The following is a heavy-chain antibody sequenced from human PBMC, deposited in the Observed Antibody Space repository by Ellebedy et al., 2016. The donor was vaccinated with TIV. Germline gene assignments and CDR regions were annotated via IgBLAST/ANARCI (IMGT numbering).Heavy chain of an antibody. D-gene: IGHD4-17*01. CDR1: AFSFSSYR. J-gene: IGHJ3*02. CDR2: INQDGSEK. Sequence: GESLKTSCAASAFSFSSYRMTWVRQAPGKGLEWVANINQDGSEKHYVDSVEGRFTISRDNAKKSLYLQMISLRAEDTAVYYCASDGSYGDFLSPTHAFENWGQGTMVIVSS. V-gene: IGHV3-7*01. CDR3: ASDGSYGDFLSPTHAFEN.